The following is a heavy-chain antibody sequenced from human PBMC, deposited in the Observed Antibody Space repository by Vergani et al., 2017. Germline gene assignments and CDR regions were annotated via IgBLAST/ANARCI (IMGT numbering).Heavy chain of an antibody. Sequence: QVQLQQWGAGLLKPSETLSLTCAVYGGSFSGYYWSWIRQPPGKGLEWIGEINHSGSTNYNPSLKSRVTISVDTSKNQFSLKLSSVTAADTAVYYCARGLDYYGSGSYLGAFDIWGQGTTVTVSS. V-gene: IGHV4-34*01. J-gene: IGHJ3*02. CDR3: ARGLDYYGSGSYLGAFDI. D-gene: IGHD3-10*01. CDR2: INHSGST. CDR1: GGSFSGYY.